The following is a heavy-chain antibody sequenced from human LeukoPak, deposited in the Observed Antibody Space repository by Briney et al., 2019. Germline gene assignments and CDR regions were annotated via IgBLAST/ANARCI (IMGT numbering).Heavy chain of an antibody. D-gene: IGHD3-10*01. V-gene: IGHV3-11*03. CDR1: GFTFSDYY. CDR3: ARVGPEVRGVITQIFDY. Sequence: GGPLRLSCAASGFTFSDYYMSWIRQAPGKGLEWVSYISSSSSYTNYADSVKGRFTISRDNAKNSLYLQMNSLRAEDTAVYYCARVGPEVRGVITQIFDYWGQGTLVTVSS. CDR2: ISSSSSYT. J-gene: IGHJ4*02.